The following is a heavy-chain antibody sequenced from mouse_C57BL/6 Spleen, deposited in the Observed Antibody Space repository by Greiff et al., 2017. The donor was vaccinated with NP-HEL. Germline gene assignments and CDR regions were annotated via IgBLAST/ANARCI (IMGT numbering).Heavy chain of an antibody. Sequence: VQLQQSDAELVKPGASVKISCKVSGYTFTDHTIHWMKQRPEQGLEWIGYIYPRDGSTNYNQKFKGKSTLTVDKSSSTAYMQLSSLTSEDSAVYYCARGYYLYYAMDYWGQGTSVTVSS. CDR1: GYTFTDHT. J-gene: IGHJ4*01. V-gene: IGHV1-78*01. CDR2: IYPRDGST. D-gene: IGHD2-3*01. CDR3: ARGYYLYYAMDY.